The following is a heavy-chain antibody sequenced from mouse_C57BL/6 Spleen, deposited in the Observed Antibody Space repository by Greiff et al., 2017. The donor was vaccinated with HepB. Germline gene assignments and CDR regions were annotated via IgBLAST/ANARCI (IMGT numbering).Heavy chain of an antibody. V-gene: IGHV3-8*01. J-gene: IGHJ1*03. CDR1: GYSITSDY. CDR3: ARNPLLYGSSYGYFDV. D-gene: IGHD1-1*01. CDR2: ISYSGST. Sequence: EVKLQESGPGLAKPSQTLSLTCSVTGYSITSDYWNWIRKFPGNKLEYMGYISYSGSTYYNPSLKSRISITRDTSKNQYYLQLNSVTTEDTATYYCARNPLLYGSSYGYFDVWGTGTTVTVSS.